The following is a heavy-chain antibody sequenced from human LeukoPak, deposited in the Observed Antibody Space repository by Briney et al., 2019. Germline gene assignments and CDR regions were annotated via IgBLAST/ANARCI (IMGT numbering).Heavy chain of an antibody. CDR2: IKQDGTEK. CDR3: AREWRYNSGWYRDHYGMDV. J-gene: IGHJ6*02. CDR1: GFTFSNYW. V-gene: IGHV3-7*05. Sequence: GGSLRLSCAASGFTFSNYWVTWVRQAPGKGLEWVANIKQDGTEKYYVDSVKGRFTISRDNAKNSLFLQMNSLRAEDTAVYYCAREWRYNSGWYRDHYGMDVWGQGTTVTVSS. D-gene: IGHD6-19*01.